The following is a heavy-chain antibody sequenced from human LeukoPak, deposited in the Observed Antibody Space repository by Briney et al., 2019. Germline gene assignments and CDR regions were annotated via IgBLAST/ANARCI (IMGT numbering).Heavy chain of an antibody. CDR2: IFISGST. J-gene: IGHJ4*02. CDR3: ASVDTVGTIWY. CDR1: GAFIINYY. D-gene: IGHD5-12*01. Sequence: PSETLSHTCSVSGAFIINYYWSWIRQPAGKGLEWIGRIFISGSTNYNPSLKSRVTMSVDTSKNQFSLKLSSVTAADTAVYSCASVDTVGTIWYWGQGTLVTVSS. V-gene: IGHV4-4*07.